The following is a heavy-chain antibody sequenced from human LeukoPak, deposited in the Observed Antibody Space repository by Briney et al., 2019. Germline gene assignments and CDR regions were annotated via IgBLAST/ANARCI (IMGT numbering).Heavy chain of an antibody. J-gene: IGHJ4*02. Sequence: PGGSLRLSCAASGFTFSSYGMHWVRQAPGKGLEWVAVISYDGSNKYYADSVKGRFTISRDNSKNTLYLQMNSLRAEDTAVYYCAKQNFLWFGEFHSPLDYWGQGTLVTVSS. V-gene: IGHV3-30*18. D-gene: IGHD3-10*01. CDR3: AKQNFLWFGEFHSPLDY. CDR1: GFTFSSYG. CDR2: ISYDGSNK.